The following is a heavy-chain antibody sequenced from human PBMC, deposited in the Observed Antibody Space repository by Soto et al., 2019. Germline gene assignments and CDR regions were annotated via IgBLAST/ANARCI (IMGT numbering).Heavy chain of an antibody. Sequence: HPGGSLRLSCAASGFTVSSNYMSWVRQAPGKGLEWVSVIYSGGSTYYADSVKGRFTISRHNSKNTLYLQMNSLRAEDTAVYYCARGIGRDYGSGSYRGGYYYMDVWGKGTTVTVSS. CDR3: ARGIGRDYGSGSYRGGYYYMDV. CDR1: GFTVSSNY. CDR2: IYSGGST. J-gene: IGHJ6*03. V-gene: IGHV3-53*04. D-gene: IGHD3-10*01.